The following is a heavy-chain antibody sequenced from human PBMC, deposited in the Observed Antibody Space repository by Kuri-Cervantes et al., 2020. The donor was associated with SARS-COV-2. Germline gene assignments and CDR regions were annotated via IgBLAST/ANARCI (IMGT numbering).Heavy chain of an antibody. CDR3: ARAYDFWSGYYPH. CDR2: ISSSYI. CDR1: GFTFSSYS. V-gene: IGHV3-21*04. Sequence: GESLKISCAASGFTFSSYSMNWVRQAPGKGLEWVSSISSSYIYYADSVKGRFTISRDNAKNSLYLQMNSLRAEDTAVYYCARAYDFWSGYYPHWGQGTLVTVSS. D-gene: IGHD3-3*01. J-gene: IGHJ4*02.